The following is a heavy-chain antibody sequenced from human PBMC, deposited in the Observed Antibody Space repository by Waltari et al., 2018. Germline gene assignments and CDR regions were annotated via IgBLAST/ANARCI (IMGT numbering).Heavy chain of an antibody. CDR3: ARVYNTIDY. J-gene: IGHJ4*02. CDR1: GGSIISSDYY. Sequence: QLQLQESGPGLVKPSETLSLTCSVSGGSIISSDYYWGWIRQPPGKGLEWIANVFYSGSTYYNPSLRSRVTISVDTSKNQFYLKVTSLSAADTAVYYCARVYNTIDYWGQGTLVTVSS. V-gene: IGHV4-39*07. D-gene: IGHD1-20*01. CDR2: VFYSGST.